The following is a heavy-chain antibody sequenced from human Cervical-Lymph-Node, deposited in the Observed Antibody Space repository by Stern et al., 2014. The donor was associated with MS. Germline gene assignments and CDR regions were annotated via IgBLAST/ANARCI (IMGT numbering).Heavy chain of an antibody. CDR2: ISYDGSNK. CDR3: AKAKAPIVVVPAAPGDY. V-gene: IGHV3-30*18. Sequence: VQLEESGGGVVQPGRSLRLSCAASGFTFSSYGMHWVRQAPGKGLEGVAVISYDGSNKYYADSGKGRFTISRDNSKNTLYLQMNSLRAEDTAVYYCAKAKAPIVVVPAAPGDYWGQGTLVTVSS. D-gene: IGHD2-2*01. J-gene: IGHJ4*02. CDR1: GFTFSSYG.